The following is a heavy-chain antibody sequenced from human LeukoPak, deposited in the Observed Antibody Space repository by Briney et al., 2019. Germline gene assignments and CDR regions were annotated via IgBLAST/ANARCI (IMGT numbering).Heavy chain of an antibody. CDR3: ARDCGGDCYLSI. CDR2: ISVYNGNT. V-gene: IGHV1-18*01. J-gene: IGHJ4*02. Sequence: ASVKVSCKASGYTFTHYGISWVRQAPGQGLEWMGWISVYNGNTDYAQNLQGRVTMTTDTSASTVYMELRSLRSDDTAVYYCARDCGGDCYLSIWGQGTLVTVSS. D-gene: IGHD2-21*02. CDR1: GYTFTHYG.